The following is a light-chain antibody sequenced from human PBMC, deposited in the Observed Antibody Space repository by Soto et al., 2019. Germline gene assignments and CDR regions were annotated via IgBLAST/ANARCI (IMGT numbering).Light chain of an antibody. Sequence: QSALTQPASVSGSPGQSITISCTGTSSDVGGYNYVSWYQQHPGKAPKLMIYAVTDRPSGVSSRFSGSKSGNTASLTISGLQAEDEAHYYCCSYAGRSTWVFGGGTKVTVL. V-gene: IGLV2-14*01. CDR1: SSDVGGYNY. CDR2: AVT. CDR3: CSYAGRSTWV. J-gene: IGLJ3*02.